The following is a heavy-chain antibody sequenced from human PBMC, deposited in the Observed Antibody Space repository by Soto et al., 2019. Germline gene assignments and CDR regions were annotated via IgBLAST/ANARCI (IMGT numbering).Heavy chain of an antibody. J-gene: IGHJ4*02. D-gene: IGHD1-26*01. CDR1: GFTFSSYW. Sequence: EVQLVESGGGLVQHGGSLRLSCAASGFTFSSYWMHWDRQAPGKGLVWVSRINSDGSSTSYADSVKGRFTISRDNAKNTLYLQMNSLRAEDTAVYYCARDSGSYPTFDYWGQGTLVTVSS. V-gene: IGHV3-74*01. CDR2: INSDGSST. CDR3: ARDSGSYPTFDY.